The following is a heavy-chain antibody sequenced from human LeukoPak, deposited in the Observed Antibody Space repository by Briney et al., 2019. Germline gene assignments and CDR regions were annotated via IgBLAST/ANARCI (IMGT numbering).Heavy chain of an antibody. CDR3: ARDMSDYYDSYLADAFDI. Sequence: GGSLRLSCAASGLTFSDYYMSWIRQAPGKALEWVSYISSSDSTIYYADAVKGRFTISRDNAKNSMYLQMNSLRAEDTAVYYCARDMSDYYDSYLADAFDIWGQGTMVTVSS. J-gene: IGHJ3*02. CDR2: ISSSDSTI. CDR1: GLTFSDYY. V-gene: IGHV3-11*04. D-gene: IGHD3-22*01.